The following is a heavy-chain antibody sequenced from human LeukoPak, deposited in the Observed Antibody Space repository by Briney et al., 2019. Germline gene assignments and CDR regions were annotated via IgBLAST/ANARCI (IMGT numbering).Heavy chain of an antibody. Sequence: KTSETLSLTCTVSGGSISSYYWSWIRQPPGKGLEWIGYIYYSGSTNYNPSLKSRVTISVDTSKNQFSLKLSSVTAADTAVYYCASHYYFDYWGQGTLVTVSS. V-gene: IGHV4-59*08. CDR2: IYYSGST. CDR3: ASHYYFDY. CDR1: GGSISSYY. J-gene: IGHJ4*02.